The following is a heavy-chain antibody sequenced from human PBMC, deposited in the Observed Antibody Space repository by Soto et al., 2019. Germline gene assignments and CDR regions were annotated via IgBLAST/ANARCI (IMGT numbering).Heavy chain of an antibody. J-gene: IGHJ3*01. V-gene: IGHV4-31*03. CDR1: GGSISSGGYY. D-gene: IGHD1-1*01. CDR3: AAGTTGGTYAFDL. CDR2: IYYSGST. Sequence: SETLSLTCTVSGGSISSGGYYWSWIRQHPGKGLEWIGYIYYSGSTYYNPSLKSRVTISVDTSKNQFSLKLSSVTAADTAVYYCAAGTTGGTYAFDLWGQGTMVNVSS.